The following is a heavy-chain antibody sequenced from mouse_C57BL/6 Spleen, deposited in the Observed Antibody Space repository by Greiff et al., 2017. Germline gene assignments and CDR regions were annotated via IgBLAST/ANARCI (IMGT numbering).Heavy chain of an antibody. Sequence: EVQLQQSGPELVKPGASVKISCKASGYTFTDYYMNWVKQSHGKSLEWIGDINPNNGGTSYNQKFKGKATLTVDKSSSTAYMELRSLTSEDSAVYYCARETAQAPAMDYWGQGTSVTVSS. D-gene: IGHD3-2*02. CDR1: GYTFTDYY. V-gene: IGHV1-26*01. J-gene: IGHJ4*01. CDR2: INPNNGGT. CDR3: ARETAQAPAMDY.